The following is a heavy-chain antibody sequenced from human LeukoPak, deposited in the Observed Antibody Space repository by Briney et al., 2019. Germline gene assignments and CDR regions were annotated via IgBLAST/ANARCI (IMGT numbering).Heavy chain of an antibody. Sequence: GASVKVSCKASGCTFTSYDINWVRQATGQGLEWMGWMNPNSGNTGYAQKFQGRVTMTRDTSISTAYMELSRLRSDDTAVYYCASHSPYSSSPYYYYYYMDVWGKGTTVTVSS. J-gene: IGHJ6*03. CDR3: ASHSPYSSSPYYYYYYMDV. V-gene: IGHV1-8*01. CDR2: MNPNSGNT. CDR1: GCTFTSYD. D-gene: IGHD6-6*01.